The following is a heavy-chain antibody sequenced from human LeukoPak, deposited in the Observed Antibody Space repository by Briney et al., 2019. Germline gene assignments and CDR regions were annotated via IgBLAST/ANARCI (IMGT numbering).Heavy chain of an antibody. V-gene: IGHV1-2*02. CDR3: ARGGTTIFGVVYFDS. Sequence: GASVKVSCKASGYTFTGYYMHWVRQAPGQGLEWMGWINPNSGGTNYAQKFQGRVTMTRDTSISTAYMELSRLRSDDTAVYYCARGGTTIFGVVYFDSWGQGTLVTVSS. J-gene: IGHJ4*02. D-gene: IGHD3-3*01. CDR2: INPNSGGT. CDR1: GYTFTGYY.